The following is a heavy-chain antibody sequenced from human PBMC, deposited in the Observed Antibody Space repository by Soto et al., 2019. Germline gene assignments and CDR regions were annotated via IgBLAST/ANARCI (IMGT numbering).Heavy chain of an antibody. J-gene: IGHJ6*02. D-gene: IGHD1-26*01. CDR3: ARDHKWDGMDV. Sequence: QVQLEESGPGLVKPSQTLSLTCSVSGGSFSSDSFIWSWVRQFPGKGLEWIGYICYSGTTYYNPSLRSRVIMSVDTSKNQFSLKLSSVTAADTAVYYCARDHKWDGMDVWGQGTTVTVSS. CDR1: GGSFSSDSFI. V-gene: IGHV4-31*03. CDR2: ICYSGTT.